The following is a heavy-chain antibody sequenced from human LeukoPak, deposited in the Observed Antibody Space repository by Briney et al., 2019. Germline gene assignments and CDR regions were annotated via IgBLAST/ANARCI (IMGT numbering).Heavy chain of an antibody. V-gene: IGHV3-23*01. J-gene: IGHJ4*02. CDR3: ARAVSDYFDY. Sequence: GGSLRLSCAASGFTFSDYILDWVRQAPGKGLEWVSAISGSGGSTYYADSVKGRFTISRDNSKNTLYLQMNSLRAEDTAVYYCARAVSDYFDYWGQGTLVTVSS. CDR2: ISGSGGST. CDR1: GFTFSDYI.